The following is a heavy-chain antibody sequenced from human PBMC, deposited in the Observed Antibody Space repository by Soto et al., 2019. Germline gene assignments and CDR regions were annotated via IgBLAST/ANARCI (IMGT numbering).Heavy chain of an antibody. CDR2: IVVGSANT. CDR3: AADARIVGAKWGGMEV. D-gene: IGHD1-26*01. Sequence: SVKVSCKASGFTFISSAVQWVRLARVQRLEWIGWIVVGSANTNYAQKFQERVTITRDMSTSTAYMELSSLRSEDTAVYYCAADARIVGAKWGGMEVWGQGTTVAVSS. J-gene: IGHJ6*01. V-gene: IGHV1-58*01. CDR1: GFTFISSA.